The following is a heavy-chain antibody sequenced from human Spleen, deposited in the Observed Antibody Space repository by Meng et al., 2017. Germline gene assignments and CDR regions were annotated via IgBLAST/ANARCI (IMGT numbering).Heavy chain of an antibody. J-gene: IGHJ4*02. Sequence: ASVKVSCKASGYTFTSYAIHWVRQAPGQRLEWMGWINAGNGNTKYSQNFQGRVTITRDTSASTAYMELSSLRSEDTAVYYCARGQIRTTGLSFILDYWGQGSLVTVSS. V-gene: IGHV1-3*01. CDR1: GYTFTSYA. D-gene: IGHD4-17*01. CDR3: ARGQIRTTGLSFILDY. CDR2: INAGNGNT.